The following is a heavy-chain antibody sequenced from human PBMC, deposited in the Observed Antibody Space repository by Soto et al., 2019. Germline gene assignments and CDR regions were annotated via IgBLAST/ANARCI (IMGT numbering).Heavy chain of an antibody. CDR1: GGSISSGGYS. D-gene: IGHD1-1*01. CDR2: IYHSVST. CDR3: ARTTLGRYFDY. J-gene: IGHJ4*02. Sequence: SETLSLTCAVSGGSISSGGYSWSWIRQPPGKGLECIGYIYHSVSTYYNPSLKSRVTISVDRSKNQFSLKLSSVTAADTAVYYCARTTLGRYFDYWGQGTLVTVS. V-gene: IGHV4-30-2*01.